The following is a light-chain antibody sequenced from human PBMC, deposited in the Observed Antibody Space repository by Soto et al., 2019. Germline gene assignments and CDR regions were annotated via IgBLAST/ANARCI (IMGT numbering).Light chain of an antibody. CDR3: CSYAGNSLWV. CDR2: DVS. V-gene: IGLV2-11*01. J-gene: IGLJ3*02. CDR1: SSDVGGYNY. Sequence: QSALTQPRSVSGSPGQSVTISCTGTSSDVGGYNYVSWYQQHPGKAPKLMIYDVSKWPSGVPDRFSGSKSGNTASLTISCRQAEDEADYYFCSYAGNSLWVFGGGTKLTVL.